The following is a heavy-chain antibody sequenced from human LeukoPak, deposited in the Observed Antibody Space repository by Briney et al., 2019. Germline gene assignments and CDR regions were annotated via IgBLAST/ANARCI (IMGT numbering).Heavy chain of an antibody. Sequence: ASVKVSCTASGYTFTGYYMHWVRHAPGTGLEWMGGFYPKDGETIYEQTFQGRVTMTKDTSTDTVCMELSSLRSEDTAVYYCETGRRYSYGPWYYFDYWGQGTLVTVSS. D-gene: IGHD5-18*01. CDR1: GYTFTGYY. CDR2: FYPKDGET. V-gene: IGHV1-24*01. J-gene: IGHJ4*02. CDR3: ETGRRYSYGPWYYFDY.